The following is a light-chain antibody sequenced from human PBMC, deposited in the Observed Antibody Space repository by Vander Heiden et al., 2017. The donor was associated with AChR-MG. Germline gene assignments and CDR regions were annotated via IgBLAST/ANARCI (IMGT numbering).Light chain of an antibody. V-gene: IGKV3-20*01. CDR3: QQYGRSPWT. Sequence: DIVLTQSPGPLSLSPGERATSACRPSQSVSNTYFSWYQQKPGQAPRLLIYGASSRATGIPDRFSGSGSGTHFTLSISRLEPEDSAIYYCQQYGRSPWTFGQGTKVEIK. CDR1: QSVSNTY. CDR2: GAS. J-gene: IGKJ1*01.